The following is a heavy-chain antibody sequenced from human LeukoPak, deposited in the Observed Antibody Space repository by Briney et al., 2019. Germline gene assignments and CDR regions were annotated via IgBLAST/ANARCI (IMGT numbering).Heavy chain of an antibody. CDR2: IYYSGST. Sequence: SETLSLTCTVSGGSISSYYWSWIRQPPGKGLEWIGYIYYSGSTNYSPSLKSRVTISVDTSKNQFSLKLSSVTAADTAVYYCASTLYSSGWYNWFDPWGQGTLVTVSS. CDR3: ASTLYSSGWYNWFDP. CDR1: GGSISSYY. J-gene: IGHJ5*02. V-gene: IGHV4-59*08. D-gene: IGHD6-19*01.